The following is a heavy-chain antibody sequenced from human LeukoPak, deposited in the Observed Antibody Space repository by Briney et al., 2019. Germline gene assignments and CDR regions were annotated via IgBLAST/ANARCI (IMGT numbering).Heavy chain of an antibody. CDR1: GFILRSDW. Sequence: GGSLRFSCAASGFILRSDWRHRVRQAPGKGLVWVSRINSDGSSTSYADSVKGRFTISRDNAKNTLYLQMYSLRAEDTAVYYCARDLKGARYSATGYSCDYWVQRTLVTVSS. V-gene: IGHV3-74*01. CDR3: ARDLKGARYSATGYSCDY. D-gene: IGHD5-12*01. CDR2: INSDGSST. J-gene: IGHJ4*02.